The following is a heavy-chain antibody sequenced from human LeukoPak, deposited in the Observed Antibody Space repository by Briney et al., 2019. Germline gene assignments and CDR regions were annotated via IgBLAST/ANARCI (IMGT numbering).Heavy chain of an antibody. D-gene: IGHD3-10*01. J-gene: IGHJ4*02. CDR2: IYTSGST. CDR1: GGSISSYY. Sequence: PETLSVTCTVSGGSISSYYWSWIRQPAGPGLEWIGRIYTSGSTNYNPSLKSRVTMSVDTSKNQFSLKLSSVTAADTAVYYCARVSYYYGSGSYLVDYWGQGTLVTVSS. CDR3: ARVSYYYGSGSYLVDY. V-gene: IGHV4-4*07.